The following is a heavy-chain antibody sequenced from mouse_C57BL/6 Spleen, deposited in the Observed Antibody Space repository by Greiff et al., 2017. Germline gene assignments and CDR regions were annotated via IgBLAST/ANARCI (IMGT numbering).Heavy chain of an antibody. J-gene: IGHJ2*01. D-gene: IGHD2-5*01. V-gene: IGHV5-4*03. CDR3: ARASNPYYFDY. CDR2: ISDGGSYT. Sequence: EVKVVESGGGLVKPGGSLKLSCAASGFTFSSYAMSWVRQTPEKRLEWVATISDGGSYTYYPDNVKGRFTISRDNAKNNLYLQMSHLKSEDTAMYYCARASNPYYFDYWGQGTTLTVSS. CDR1: GFTFSSYA.